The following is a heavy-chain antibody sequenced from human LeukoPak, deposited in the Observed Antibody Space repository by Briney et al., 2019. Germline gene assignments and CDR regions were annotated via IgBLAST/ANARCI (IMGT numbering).Heavy chain of an antibody. V-gene: IGHV4-31*03. CDR2: IYYSGST. J-gene: IGHJ4*02. CDR1: GGSISSGGYY. CDR3: VMQRDGYNWGFDY. D-gene: IGHD5-24*01. Sequence: PSQTLSLTCTVSGGSISSGGYYWSWIRQHPGKGLEWIGYIYYSGSTYYNPSLKSRVTISVDTSKNQFSLKLSSVTAADTAVYYCVMQRDGYNWGFDYWGQGTLVTVSS.